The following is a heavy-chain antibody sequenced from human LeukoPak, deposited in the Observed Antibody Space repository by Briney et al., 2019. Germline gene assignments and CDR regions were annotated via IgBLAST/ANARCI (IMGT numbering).Heavy chain of an antibody. Sequence: QPGGSLKLSCAASGFTFSTYWMSWVRPAPGKGLEWVANINQDGSEKNYVDSVKGRFTICRDNAKNSLCLQMNSLRAEDTAVYYCARGGAFFNVWGQGTMVTVSS. D-gene: IGHD3-16*01. J-gene: IGHJ3*01. V-gene: IGHV3-7*05. CDR1: GFTFSTYW. CDR3: ARGGAFFNV. CDR2: INQDGSEK.